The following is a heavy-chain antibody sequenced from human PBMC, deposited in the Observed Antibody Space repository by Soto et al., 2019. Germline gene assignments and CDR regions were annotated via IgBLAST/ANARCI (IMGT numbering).Heavy chain of an antibody. D-gene: IGHD1-26*01. CDR3: AKDHAGQWEPNYFDS. CDR1: GFTFSSYG. Sequence: HPGGSLRLSCAASGFTFSSYGMHWVRQAPGKGLEWVAVISYDGSNKYYADSVKGRFTISRDNSRNRLYLQMHSLRPEDTAVYYCAKDHAGQWEPNYFDSWGQGTLITVSS. J-gene: IGHJ4*02. V-gene: IGHV3-30*18. CDR2: ISYDGSNK.